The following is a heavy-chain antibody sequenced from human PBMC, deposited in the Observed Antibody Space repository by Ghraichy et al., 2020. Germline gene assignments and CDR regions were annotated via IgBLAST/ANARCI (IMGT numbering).Heavy chain of an antibody. CDR3: ARLLRGEDY. V-gene: IGHV4-39*01. Sequence: SETLSLTCTVSGGSISSSSYYWGWIRQPPGKGLECIGSIYYSGSTYYNPSLKSRVTISVDTSKNQFSLKLSSVTAADTAVYYCARLLRGEDYWGQGTLVTVSS. D-gene: IGHD3-10*01. CDR2: IYYSGST. J-gene: IGHJ4*02. CDR1: GGSISSSSYY.